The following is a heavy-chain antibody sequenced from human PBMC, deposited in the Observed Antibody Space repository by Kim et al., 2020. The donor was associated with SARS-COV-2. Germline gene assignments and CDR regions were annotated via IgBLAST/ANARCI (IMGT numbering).Heavy chain of an antibody. CDR3: AISSSWPGEDY. CDR1: GGSISSSSYY. J-gene: IGHJ4*02. D-gene: IGHD6-13*01. Sequence: SETLSLTCTVSGGSISSSSYYWGWIRQPPGKGLEWIGSIYYSGSTYYNPSLKSRVTISVDTSKNQFSLKLSSVTAADTAVYYCAISSSWPGEDYWGQGTLVTVSS. CDR2: IYYSGST. V-gene: IGHV4-39*01.